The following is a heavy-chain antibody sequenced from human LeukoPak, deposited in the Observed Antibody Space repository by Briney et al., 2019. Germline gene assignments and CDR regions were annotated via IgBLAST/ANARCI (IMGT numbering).Heavy chain of an antibody. V-gene: IGHV3-7*01. CDR2: IKQDGSEK. CDR3: ARHRHGGRQDDAFDI. Sequence: GGSLRLSCAASGFTVSSNYMSWVRQAPGKGLEWVAYIKQDGSEKYYVDSVKGRFTISRQNAKNSLFLQMNRLRAEDTAVYYCARHRHGGRQDDAFDIWGQGTMVTVSS. J-gene: IGHJ3*02. D-gene: IGHD2-15*01. CDR1: GFTVSSNY.